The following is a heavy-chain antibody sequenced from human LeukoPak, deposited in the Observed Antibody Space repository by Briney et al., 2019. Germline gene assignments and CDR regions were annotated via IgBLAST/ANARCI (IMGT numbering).Heavy chain of an antibody. V-gene: IGHV3-48*03. CDR2: ISSSGSTI. CDR3: ARDTKNHMVPDYFDY. D-gene: IGHD1-14*01. CDR1: GFTFSSYE. J-gene: IGHJ4*02. Sequence: GGSLRLSCAASGFTFSSYEMNWVRQAPGKGLEWVSYISSSGSTIYYADSVKGRFTISRDNAKNSLYLQMNSLRAEDTAVYYCARDTKNHMVPDYFDYWGQGTLVTVSS.